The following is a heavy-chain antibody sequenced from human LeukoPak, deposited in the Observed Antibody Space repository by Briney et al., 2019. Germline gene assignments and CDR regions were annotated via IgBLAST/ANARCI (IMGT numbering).Heavy chain of an antibody. Sequence: ASVKVSCKASGYTFTGYYMHWVRQAPGQGLEWMGWINPNSGGTNYAQKFQGRVTMTRDTSISTAYMELSRLRSDDTAVYYCARDSVKAGWFGELLDYYYYYMDVWGKGTTVTISS. V-gene: IGHV1-2*02. J-gene: IGHJ6*03. CDR1: GYTFTGYY. CDR2: INPNSGGT. CDR3: ARDSVKAGWFGELLDYYYYYMDV. D-gene: IGHD3-10*01.